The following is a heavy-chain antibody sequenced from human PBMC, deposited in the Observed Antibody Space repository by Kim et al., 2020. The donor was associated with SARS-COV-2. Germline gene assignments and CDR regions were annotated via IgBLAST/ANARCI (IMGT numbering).Heavy chain of an antibody. J-gene: IGHJ4*01. V-gene: IGHV4-59*01. Sequence: SETLSLTCTVSGGSISSDYWSWIRRPPGKGLEWIGYVSSSGSTNFSGGTNYNPSLQSRVTISVDTSKNQFSLNLSSVTAADTAVYYCARGPYGYAFYFD. CDR1: GGSISSDY. CDR3: ARGPYGYAFYFD. D-gene: IGHD5-18*01. CDR2: VSSSGSTNFSGGT.